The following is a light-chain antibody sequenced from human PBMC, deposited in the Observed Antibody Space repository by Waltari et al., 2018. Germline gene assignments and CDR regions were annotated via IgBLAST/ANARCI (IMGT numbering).Light chain of an antibody. J-gene: IGKJ2*01. Sequence: EIVLTQSPGTLSLSPGERATLSCRASQSVSSSSLAWYQQKPGQAPRLLIYGASSRAIGIPDRFSGSGSGTDFTLTISRLEPEDFAVYSCQQYGSSPLYTFGQGTKVEIK. CDR1: QSVSSSS. V-gene: IGKV3-20*01. CDR3: QQYGSSPLYT. CDR2: GAS.